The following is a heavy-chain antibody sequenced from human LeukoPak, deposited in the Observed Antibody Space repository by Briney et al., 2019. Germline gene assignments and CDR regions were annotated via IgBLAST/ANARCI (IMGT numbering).Heavy chain of an antibody. CDR3: ARDRNYYDSSGYLY. D-gene: IGHD3-22*01. CDR1: GGTFSSYA. V-gene: IGHV1-69*04. Sequence: SVKVSCKASGGTFSSYAISWVRQAPGQGLEWMGRIIPILGIANYAQKFQGRVTITADKSTSAAYMELSSLRSEDTAVYYCARDRNYYDSSGYLYWGQGTLVTVSS. CDR2: IIPILGIA. J-gene: IGHJ4*02.